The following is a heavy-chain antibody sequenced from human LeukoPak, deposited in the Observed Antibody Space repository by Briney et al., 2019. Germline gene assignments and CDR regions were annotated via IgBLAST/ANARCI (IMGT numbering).Heavy chain of an antibody. CDR2: IWNEGSNE. Sequence: GRSLRLSCAASGFTFSHYGMHWVRQAPRKRVEWVAVIWNEGSNEYYADSVKGRLTISRDNFKNTVSLQMNSLRAEDPAVYYCAKAAQRGFDYWGEGTLVTVSS. CDR3: AKAAQRGFDY. J-gene: IGHJ4*02. CDR1: GFTFSHYG. V-gene: IGHV3-33*06.